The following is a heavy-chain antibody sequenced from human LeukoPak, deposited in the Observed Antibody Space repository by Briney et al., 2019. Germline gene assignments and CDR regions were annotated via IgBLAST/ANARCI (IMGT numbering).Heavy chain of an antibody. CDR2: INSSDATT. CDR1: GFTFSNYA. CDR3: AKDSRYCSGGSCYSFRAFDI. Sequence: PGGSLRLSCVASGFTFSNYAMSWVRQAPGKGLEWVSTINSSDATTPYADSVKGRFTISRDNSKNTLYLQMNSLRAEDTAVYYCAKDSRYCSGGSCYSFRAFDIWGQGTMVTVSS. D-gene: IGHD2-15*01. J-gene: IGHJ3*02. V-gene: IGHV3-23*01.